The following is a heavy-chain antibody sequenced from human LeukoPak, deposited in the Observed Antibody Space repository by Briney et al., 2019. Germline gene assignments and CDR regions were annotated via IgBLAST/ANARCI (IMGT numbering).Heavy chain of an antibody. CDR3: ARQGPRNCSGGSCKPNFSRLKKNWYFDL. V-gene: IGHV4-34*01. D-gene: IGHD2-15*01. J-gene: IGHJ2*01. Sequence: PSETLSLTCAVYGGSFSGYYWSWIRQPPGKGLEWIGEINHSGSTNYNPSLKSRVTISVDTSKNQFSLKLSSVTAADTAVYYCARQGPRNCSGGSCKPNFSRLKKNWYFDLWGRGTLVTVSS. CDR1: GGSFSGYY. CDR2: INHSGST.